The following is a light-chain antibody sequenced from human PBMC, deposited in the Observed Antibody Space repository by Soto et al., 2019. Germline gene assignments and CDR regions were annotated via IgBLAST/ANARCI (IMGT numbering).Light chain of an antibody. CDR2: GAF. CDR1: QSVSSSY. CDR3: QQYGDSPAT. V-gene: IGKV3-20*01. Sequence: VLRQSTGVQFWYRGEINNHSCRASQSVSSSYLAWYQQKPGQAPRLLIYGAFNRATGIPDRFSGSGSGTDFTLNFSRLEPEDLPVHYCQQYGDSPATSSPGTKVDIK. J-gene: IGKJ3*01.